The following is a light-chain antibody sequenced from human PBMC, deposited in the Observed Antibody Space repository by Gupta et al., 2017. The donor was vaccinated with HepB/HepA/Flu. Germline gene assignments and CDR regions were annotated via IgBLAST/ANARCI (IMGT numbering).Light chain of an antibody. CDR3: QQYGASPPGS. CDR1: QSVSSGN. J-gene: IGKJ2*04. Sequence: EIVLTQSPGTLSLSPGEGATLSCRASQSVSSGNLAWYQQKAGQAPRLVIYGASSRAGGTPDRFSGSGSGTDFTLTISRLEREDFGVYYCQQYGASPPGSFGQGTRLDI. CDR2: GAS. V-gene: IGKV3-20*01.